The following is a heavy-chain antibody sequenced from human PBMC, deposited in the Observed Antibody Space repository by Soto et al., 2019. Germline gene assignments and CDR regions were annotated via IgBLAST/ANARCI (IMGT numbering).Heavy chain of an antibody. CDR1: GFTFSSYG. V-gene: IGHV3-33*01. J-gene: IGHJ3*02. Sequence: PLRLSCAASGFTFSSYGMHWVRQAPGKGLEWVAVRCYFGRKKYYADSVKGRFTISRDNSNNTLYLQMNSLRADETALYYCGRARYYDKAFEIWDQGTMGAFSS. D-gene: IGHD3-22*01. CDR2: RCYFGRKK. CDR3: GRARYYDKAFEI.